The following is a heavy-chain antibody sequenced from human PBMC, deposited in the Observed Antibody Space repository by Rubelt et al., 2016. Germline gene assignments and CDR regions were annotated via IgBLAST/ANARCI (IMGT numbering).Heavy chain of an antibody. CDR2: IYYSGST. V-gene: IGHV4-39*07. CDR3: ARHMPVYGNHDAFDI. J-gene: IGHJ3*02. D-gene: IGHD1-14*01. CDR1: GGSISSSSYY. Sequence: QVQLQESGPGLVKPSETLSLTCTVSGGSISSSSYYWGWIRQPPGKGLEWIGSIYYSGSTYYNPSLKSRVTISVDTSKNEFALKLSSVTAADTAVYYCARHMPVYGNHDAFDIWGQGTMVTVSS.